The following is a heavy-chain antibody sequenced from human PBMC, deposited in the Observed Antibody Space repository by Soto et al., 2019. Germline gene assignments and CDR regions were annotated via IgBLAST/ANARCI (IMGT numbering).Heavy chain of an antibody. V-gene: IGHV1-69*13. D-gene: IGHD1-26*01. Sequence: GASVKVSCKASGGTFSSYAISWVRQAPGQGLEWMGGIIPIFGTANYAQKFQGRVTITADESTSTAYMELSSLRSEDTAVYYCARAKSGSYALFPSPPQRAPLDNWGQGTLVTVSS. CDR3: ARAKSGSYALFPSPPQRAPLDN. CDR1: GGTFSSYA. J-gene: IGHJ4*02. CDR2: IIPIFGTA.